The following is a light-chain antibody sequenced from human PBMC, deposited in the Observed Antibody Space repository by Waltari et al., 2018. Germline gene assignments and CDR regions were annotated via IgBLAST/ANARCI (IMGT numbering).Light chain of an antibody. CDR1: QSVTSGY. Sequence: EIVLTQSPGTLSLSPGERATLSCRASQSVTSGYLAWYQQKPGQPPRLVIHGVSSRATGIPDRLSGRGSGTDFTLTISRLEPEDFAVYFCQQYDNSPPWTFGQGTKVEIK. CDR3: QQYDNSPPWT. CDR2: GVS. J-gene: IGKJ1*01. V-gene: IGKV3-20*01.